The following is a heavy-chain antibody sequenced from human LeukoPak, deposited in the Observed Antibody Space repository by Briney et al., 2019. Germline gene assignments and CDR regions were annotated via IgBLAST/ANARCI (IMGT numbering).Heavy chain of an antibody. CDR2: INQSGGT. J-gene: IGHJ3*02. CDR3: ARGLGSPGAFDI. D-gene: IGHD1-1*01. CDR1: GVSFSGYY. Sequence: SETLSLTCAVYGVSFSGYYWSWIRQPPGKGLEWIGEINQSGGTNYNPSLKSRVTISVDTSKNQFSLKLSSVTAADTAVYYCARGLGSPGAFDIWGQGTMVTVSS. V-gene: IGHV4-34*01.